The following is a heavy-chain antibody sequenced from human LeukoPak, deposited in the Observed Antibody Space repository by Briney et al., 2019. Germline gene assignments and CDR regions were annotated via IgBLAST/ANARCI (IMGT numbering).Heavy chain of an antibody. CDR1: GGSISSSSYY. D-gene: IGHD2-2*01. CDR3: ARGGSIVVVRAVTN. J-gene: IGHJ4*02. V-gene: IGHV4-39*07. Sequence: SETLSLTCTVSGGSISSSSYYWGWICQPPGKGLEWIGSIYYSGSTYYNPSLKSRVTISVDTSKNQFSLKLSSVTAADTAVYYCARGGSIVVVRAVTNWGQGTLVTVSS. CDR2: IYYSGST.